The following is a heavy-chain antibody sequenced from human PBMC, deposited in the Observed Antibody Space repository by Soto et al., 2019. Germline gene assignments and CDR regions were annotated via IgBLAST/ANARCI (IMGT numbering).Heavy chain of an antibody. CDR1: GFSFSSYN. CDR3: ARGYCSDRSCYSEASNIGEY. V-gene: IGHV3-21*02. CDR2: INSFSSDI. Sequence: EVQLVELGGGLVKPGGSLRLSCAASGFSFSSYNMNWVRQAPGKGLEGVASINSFSSDIHYTDSARGRFTVSRDNAKNSLYLQMNSLEAEDTAVYYCARGYCSDRSCYSEASNIGEYWGQGTLVTVSS. J-gene: IGHJ4*02. D-gene: IGHD2-15*01.